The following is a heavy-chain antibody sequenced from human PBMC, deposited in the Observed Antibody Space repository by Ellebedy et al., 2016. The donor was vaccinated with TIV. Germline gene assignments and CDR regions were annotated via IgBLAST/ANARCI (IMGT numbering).Heavy chain of an antibody. CDR1: GFTFSSYS. Sequence: PGGSLRLSCAASGFTFSSYSMNWVRQAPGKGLEWLSYINNSSGKIYYADSVKGRFTVSRDNATNSLYLQMNSLRREDTAVYYCARGGAVLWFGTRYFDYWGQGTPVTVYS. V-gene: IGHV3-48*01. CDR3: ARGGAVLWFGTRYFDY. D-gene: IGHD3-10*01. CDR2: INNSSGKI. J-gene: IGHJ4*02.